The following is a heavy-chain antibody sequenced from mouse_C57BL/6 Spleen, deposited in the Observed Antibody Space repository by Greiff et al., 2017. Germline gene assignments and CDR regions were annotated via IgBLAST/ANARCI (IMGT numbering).Heavy chain of an antibody. CDR1: GFTFSDYG. J-gene: IGHJ4*01. V-gene: IGHV5-17*01. CDR2: ISSGSSTI. D-gene: IGHD1-1*01. Sequence: EVQRVESGGGLVKPGGSLKLSCAASGFTFSDYGMHWVRQAPEKGLEWVAYISSGSSTIYYADTVKGRFTISRDNAKNTLFLQMTSLRSEDTAMYYCARGPYGSSFYSAMDYWGQGTSVTVSS. CDR3: ARGPYGSSFYSAMDY.